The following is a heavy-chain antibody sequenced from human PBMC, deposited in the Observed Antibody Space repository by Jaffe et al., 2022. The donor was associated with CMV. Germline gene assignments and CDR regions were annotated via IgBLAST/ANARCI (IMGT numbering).Heavy chain of an antibody. CDR1: GESFSGYY. J-gene: IGHJ4*02. V-gene: IGHV4-34*01. D-gene: IGHD5-18*01. CDR2: INHSGST. Sequence: QVQLQQWGAGLLKPSETLSLTCAVYGESFSGYYWTWIRQPPGKGLEWIGEINHSGSTNYNPSLKSRVIISVDTSKNQFSLKLSSVTAADTAVYYCARALWLWNYFDNWGQGTLVTVSS. CDR3: ARALWLWNYFDN.